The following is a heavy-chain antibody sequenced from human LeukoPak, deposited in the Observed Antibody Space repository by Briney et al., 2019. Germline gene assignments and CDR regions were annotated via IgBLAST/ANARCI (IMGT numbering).Heavy chain of an antibody. J-gene: IGHJ3*02. Sequence: GSSVKVSCKASGGTFSSYAISWVRQAPGQGLEWMGGIIPIFGTANYAQKFQGRVTITKDESTSTAYMELSSLRSEDTAVYYCAKPSNLGSGSYFGYDAFDIWGQGTMVTVSS. D-gene: IGHD3-10*01. CDR2: IIPIFGTA. V-gene: IGHV1-69*05. CDR3: AKPSNLGSGSYFGYDAFDI. CDR1: GGTFSSYA.